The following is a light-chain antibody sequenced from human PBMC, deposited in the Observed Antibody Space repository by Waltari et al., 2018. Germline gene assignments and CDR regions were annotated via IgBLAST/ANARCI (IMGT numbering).Light chain of an antibody. V-gene: IGLV1-44*01. J-gene: IGLJ3*02. CDR3: AAWDDSVTGVV. CDR2: YKN. Sequence: QSVLTQPPSASGTLGQRVTISCSGTISNTGNNAVHWYQQLPQSAPKLLVYYKNQRPSGVPDRFSASKSGTSASLVISGLQSEDEADYYCAAWDDSVTGVVFGGGTKLTVL. CDR1: ISNTGNNA.